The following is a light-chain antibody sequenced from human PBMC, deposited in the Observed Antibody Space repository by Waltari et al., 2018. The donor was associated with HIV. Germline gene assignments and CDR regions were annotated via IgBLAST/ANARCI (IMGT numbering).Light chain of an antibody. CDR1: NSDIGGYNY. J-gene: IGLJ2*01. CDR2: EDS. Sequence: QSALTQPASVSGSLGQSVTISCTGANSDIGGYNYVSWYPQHPGKAPKLIIHEDSNRPSGVSDRFSGSKSGNTASLTISGLQAEDESDYYCSSFITTTTHVVFGGGTRLTVL. V-gene: IGLV2-14*01. CDR3: SSFITTTTHVV.